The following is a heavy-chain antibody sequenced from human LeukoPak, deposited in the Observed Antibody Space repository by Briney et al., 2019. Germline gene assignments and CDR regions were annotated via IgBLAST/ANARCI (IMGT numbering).Heavy chain of an antibody. CDR2: LNSDGSSI. D-gene: IGHD3-3*01. CDR1: GFTFSGFW. Sequence: GGSLRLSCAASGFTFSGFWMHWVRQPPGTGLVWVSRLNSDGSSISYADSVKGRFTISRDNAKKTLYLQMNSLRAEDTAVYYCASVVGGYYPPVDAFDLWGRGTMVTVSS. J-gene: IGHJ3*01. CDR3: ASVVGGYYPPVDAFDL. V-gene: IGHV3-74*01.